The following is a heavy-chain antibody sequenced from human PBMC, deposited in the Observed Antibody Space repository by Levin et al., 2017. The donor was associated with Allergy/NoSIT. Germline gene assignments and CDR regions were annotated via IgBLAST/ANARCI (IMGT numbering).Heavy chain of an antibody. CDR1: GFSVSNHY. V-gene: IGHV3-53*01. CDR3: TKGHYSGVYQ. J-gene: IGHJ4*02. CDR2: IYSDGST. D-gene: IGHD2-2*01. Sequence: PGGSLRLSCAASGFSVSNHYMTWVRQGPGKGLECVSVIYSDGSTYYADSVRGRFTISRDSFRNTLSLQMNNLRDDDTAVYYCTKGHYSGVYQWGQGTLVTVSS.